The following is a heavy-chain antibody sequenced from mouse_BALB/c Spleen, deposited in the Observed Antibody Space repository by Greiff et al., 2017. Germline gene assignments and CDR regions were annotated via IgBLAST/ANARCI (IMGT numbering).Heavy chain of an antibody. CDR3: ARTGKDWYFDV. Sequence: VQLQQSGPELVKPGASVKISCKASGYAFSSSWMNWVKQRPGQGLEWIGRIYPGDGDTNYNGKFKGKATLTADKSSSTAYMQLSSLTSVDSAVYFCARTGKDWYFDVWGAGTTVTVSS. J-gene: IGHJ1*01. CDR2: IYPGDGDT. CDR1: GYAFSSSW. D-gene: IGHD4-1*01. V-gene: IGHV1-82*01.